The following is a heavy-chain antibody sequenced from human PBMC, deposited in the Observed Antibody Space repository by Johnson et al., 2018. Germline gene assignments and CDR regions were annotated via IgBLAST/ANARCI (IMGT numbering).Heavy chain of an antibody. J-gene: IGHJ6*02. D-gene: IGHD2-8*01. CDR1: GFPFSTYT. Sequence: VQLVESGGGLVKPGGSLRLSCAASGFPFSTYTMKWVRQAPGKGLEWISSIGSKGGYIYYADSVKGRFTISRDNAKNSLYLQMNSLIADDPAVYYCARRGDCSNGVCYGMDVWGQGPTVTVSS. V-gene: IGHV3-21*01. CDR2: IGSKGGYI. CDR3: ARRGDCSNGVCYGMDV.